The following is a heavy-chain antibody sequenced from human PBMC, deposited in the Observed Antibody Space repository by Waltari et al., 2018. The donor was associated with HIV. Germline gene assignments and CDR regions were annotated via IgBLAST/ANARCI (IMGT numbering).Heavy chain of an antibody. CDR1: GYSFTNYW. D-gene: IGHD3-3*01. CDR2: IYPGDSDI. CDR3: ARGKDYITIFGVIIGGYFDY. J-gene: IGHJ4*02. V-gene: IGHV5-51*03. Sequence: EVQLVQAGVEVKKPGESLKISCQGSGYSFTNYWIGWVRQMPGKVLECMGIIYPGDSDIRYSPSVQGQVTISADKSISTAYLQWSSLKASDTAMYYCARGKDYITIFGVIIGGYFDYWGQGTLVTVSS.